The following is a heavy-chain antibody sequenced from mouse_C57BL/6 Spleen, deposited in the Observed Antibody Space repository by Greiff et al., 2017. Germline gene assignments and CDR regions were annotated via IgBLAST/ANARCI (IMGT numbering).Heavy chain of an antibody. CDR1: GYAFSSSW. V-gene: IGHV1-82*01. D-gene: IGHD1-1*01. CDR2: IYPGAGDT. Sequence: VQLQQSGPELVKPGASVKISCKASGYAFSSSWMNWVKQRPGKGLEWIGRIYPGAGDTNYNGKFKGKATLTADKSSSTAYMQLSSLTSEDSAVYFCARSGYYGSSYVGYFDVWGTGTTVTVSS. CDR3: ARSGYYGSSYVGYFDV. J-gene: IGHJ1*03.